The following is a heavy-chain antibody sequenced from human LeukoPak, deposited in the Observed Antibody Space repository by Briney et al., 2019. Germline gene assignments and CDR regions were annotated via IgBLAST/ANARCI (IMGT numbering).Heavy chain of an antibody. D-gene: IGHD4/OR15-4a*01. CDR3: ARDRGLTTSGGVGFDF. V-gene: IGHV4-39*07. CDR1: GGSISSSSYY. CDR2: IYYSGST. Sequence: PSETLSLTCTVSGGSISSSSYYWGWIRQPPGKGLEWIGSIYYSGSTYYNPSLKSRVTISVDTSKNQFSPRLSSVTAADTAVYYCARDRGLTTSGGVGFDFWGQGTLVTVSS. J-gene: IGHJ4*02.